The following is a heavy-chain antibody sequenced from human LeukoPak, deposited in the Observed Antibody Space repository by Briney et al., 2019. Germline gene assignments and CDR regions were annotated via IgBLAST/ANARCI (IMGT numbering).Heavy chain of an antibody. Sequence: GGSLRLSCAASGFTFSSYSMNWVRQAPGKGLEWVSYISSSSSTIYYADSVKGRFTTSRDNAKNSLYLQMNSPRDEDTAVYYCARDHSTFGVVTFDYWGQGTLVTVSS. CDR1: GFTFSSYS. D-gene: IGHD3-3*01. CDR2: ISSSSSTI. J-gene: IGHJ4*02. V-gene: IGHV3-48*02. CDR3: ARDHSTFGVVTFDY.